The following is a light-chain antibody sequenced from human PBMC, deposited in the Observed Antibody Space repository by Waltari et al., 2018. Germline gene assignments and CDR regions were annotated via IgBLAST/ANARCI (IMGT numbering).Light chain of an antibody. CDR3: AAWDDSLNGWV. CDR1: NSNIGSNS. Sequence: QSVLTQPPSASVTPGQRVTISCSGRNSNIGSNSVNWYQQLPGTAPNLLTYTNNQRPSGVPDRFSGSKSGTSATLAIGGLRSADEADYYCAAWDDSLNGWVFGGGTKLTVL. CDR2: TNN. V-gene: IGLV1-44*01. J-gene: IGLJ3*02.